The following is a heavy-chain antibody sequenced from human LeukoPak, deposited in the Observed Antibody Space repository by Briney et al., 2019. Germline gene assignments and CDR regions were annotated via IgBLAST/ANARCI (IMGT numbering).Heavy chain of an antibody. CDR3: ARGINYGDLEYNWFDP. Sequence: SETLSLTCTVSGYSINSGYFWGWVRQPPGKGLEWIGSIYHSGSTYYNPSLKSRVTISVDTSKNQFSLKLSSVTAADTAVYYCARGINYGDLEYNWFDPWGQGTLVTVSS. D-gene: IGHD4-17*01. CDR2: IYHSGST. CDR1: GYSINSGYF. V-gene: IGHV4-38-2*02. J-gene: IGHJ5*02.